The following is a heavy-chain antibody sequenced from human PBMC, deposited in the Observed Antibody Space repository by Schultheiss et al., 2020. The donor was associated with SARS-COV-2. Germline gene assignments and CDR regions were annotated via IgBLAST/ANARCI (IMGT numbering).Heavy chain of an antibody. J-gene: IGHJ4*02. CDR1: GFTLSAYE. Sequence: GESLKISCAASGFTLSAYEIQWVRQAPGKGLEWVSYISDSGDTKYYADSVKGRFTVSRDNAKNSLYLQMNSLRVEDTARYYCARSRGGSYYDDWGQGTLVTVSS. D-gene: IGHD1-26*01. V-gene: IGHV3-48*03. CDR3: ARSRGGSYYDD. CDR2: ISDSGDTK.